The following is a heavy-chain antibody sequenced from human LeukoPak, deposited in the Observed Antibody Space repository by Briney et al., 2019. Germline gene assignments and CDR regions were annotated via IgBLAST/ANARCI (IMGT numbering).Heavy chain of an antibody. D-gene: IGHD6-19*01. CDR1: GFTFSSYA. V-gene: IGHV3-23*01. CDR2: ISGSGGST. J-gene: IGHJ6*02. CDR3: AKDSGSGWYQYGMDV. Sequence: QTGGSLRLSCAASGFTFSSYAMSWVRQAPGKGLEWVSAISGSGGSTYYADSVKGRFTISRDNSKNTLYLQMNRLRVEDTAVYYCAKDSGSGWYQYGMDVWGQGTTVTVSS.